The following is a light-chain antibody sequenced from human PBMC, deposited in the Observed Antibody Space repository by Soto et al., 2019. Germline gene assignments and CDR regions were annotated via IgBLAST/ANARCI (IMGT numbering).Light chain of an antibody. CDR1: TSDIATYNF. J-gene: IGLJ3*02. V-gene: IGLV2-14*03. Sequence: QSALTQPASVSGSPGQSITISCTGTTSDIATYNFVSWYQHHPGKAPKLIIFDVSHRPSGVSHRFSGSKSADTASLTISGLHAEDEADYYCSSYTSSSTLVVFGGGTKLTVL. CDR3: SSYTSSSTLVV. CDR2: DVS.